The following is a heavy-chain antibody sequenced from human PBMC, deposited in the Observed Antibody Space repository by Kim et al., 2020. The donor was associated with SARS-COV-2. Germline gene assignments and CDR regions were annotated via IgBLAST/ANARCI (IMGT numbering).Heavy chain of an antibody. Sequence: GGSLRLSCTASGFSFSSYTMGWVRQASGKGLEWVSGISGNGGSTYYADSVKGRFTISRDNSKNTLYLQMNSLRAEDTAVYYCANRDASIWYRYWGQGTLVTVSS. J-gene: IGHJ4*02. D-gene: IGHD6-13*01. CDR2: ISGNGGST. CDR3: ANRDASIWYRY. CDR1: GFSFSSYT. V-gene: IGHV3-23*01.